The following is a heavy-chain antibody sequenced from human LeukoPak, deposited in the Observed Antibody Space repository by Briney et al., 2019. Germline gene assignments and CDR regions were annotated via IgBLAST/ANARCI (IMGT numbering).Heavy chain of an antibody. Sequence: PGGSLIISCVDSGFTSSNYAMGRVRQAPRKGLEWVSGIGGDGIFYTDSVRGRFTISRDNSKNTLSLQMNSLRADDTAVYYCVKELAAAGNPAFDSWGQGIVVTVSS. CDR2: IGGDGI. CDR3: VKELAAAGNPAFDS. J-gene: IGHJ4*02. V-gene: IGHV3-23*01. CDR1: GFTSSNYA. D-gene: IGHD6-13*01.